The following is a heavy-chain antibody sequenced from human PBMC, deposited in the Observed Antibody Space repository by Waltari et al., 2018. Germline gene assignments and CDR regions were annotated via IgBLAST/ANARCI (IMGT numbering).Heavy chain of an antibody. CDR1: GFPFDDYD. D-gene: IGHD3-10*01. Sequence: EVQLVASGGGLVQPGRSLRVSCVGSGFPFDDYDMYWVRQRTGKGLEWVSGIGWNSGAIGYADSVRGRFSTYRDNAKKSLYLQMGRLRPEDTALYYCVKGGWGFGAFYEQHWGQGIQVTVSS. V-gene: IGHV3-9*01. CDR2: IGWNSGAI. J-gene: IGHJ4*02. CDR3: VKGGWGFGAFYEQH.